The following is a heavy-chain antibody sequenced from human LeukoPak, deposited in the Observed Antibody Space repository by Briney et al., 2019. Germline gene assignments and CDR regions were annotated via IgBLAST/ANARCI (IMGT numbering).Heavy chain of an antibody. Sequence: GGSLRLSCAASGFTFGYNAMNWVRQAPGKGLEWVAYISGSSAKIDYGDAVKGRFTISRDNAKNSLYLQMNSLRAEDTAVYYCARYSSSSFDYWGQGILVADSS. CDR3: ARYSSSSFDY. V-gene: IGHV3-48*04. J-gene: IGHJ4*02. CDR1: GFTFGYNA. CDR2: ISGSSAKI. D-gene: IGHD6-6*01.